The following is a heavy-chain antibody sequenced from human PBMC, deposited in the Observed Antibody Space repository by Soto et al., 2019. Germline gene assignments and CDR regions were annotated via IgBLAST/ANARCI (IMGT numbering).Heavy chain of an antibody. CDR2: IRGSNGDT. V-gene: IGHV1-18*01. J-gene: IGHJ6*02. CDR1: GYTFITFG. Sequence: ASVKVSCKASGYTFITFGIHWVRQAPGHGLEWMGWIRGSNGDTKYAQSFQGRVTMTTDTSTSTAHMALRSLRSDDTAVYYCARGQQPPTIFGLPPPDVWGQGTTVTVSS. CDR3: ARGQQPPTIFGLPPPDV. D-gene: IGHD3-3*01.